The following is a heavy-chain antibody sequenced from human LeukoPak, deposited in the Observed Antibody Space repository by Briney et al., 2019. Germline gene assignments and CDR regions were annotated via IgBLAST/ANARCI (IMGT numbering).Heavy chain of an antibody. CDR3: ARLGLTVTSDIDW. V-gene: IGHV1-2*02. D-gene: IGHD4-17*01. J-gene: IGHJ4*02. CDR1: GDTFSSYS. Sequence: ASVKVSCKASGDTFSSYSFIWVRQAPGQGLEWMGWINPYSGGTNYAQKFQGRVTMTRDTSISTAYMELNSLRSDDTAVYYCARLGLTVTSDIDWWGQGTLVTVSS. CDR2: INPYSGGT.